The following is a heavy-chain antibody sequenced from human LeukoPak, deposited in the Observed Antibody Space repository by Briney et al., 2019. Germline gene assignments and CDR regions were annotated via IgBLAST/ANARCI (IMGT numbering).Heavy chain of an antibody. CDR3: ARSPTKRVPEDY. V-gene: IGHV4-4*02. J-gene: IGHJ4*02. D-gene: IGHD2-2*01. CDR1: SDSIFTSNW. Sequence: PSGTLSLTCTVSSDSIFTSNWWSWVRQPPGKGLEWVGQIFHSGSTSYSPSLKSRVTISMDKSKNQISLRLTSVTAADTAVYYCARSPTKRVPEDYWGQGTLVTVSS. CDR2: IFHSGST.